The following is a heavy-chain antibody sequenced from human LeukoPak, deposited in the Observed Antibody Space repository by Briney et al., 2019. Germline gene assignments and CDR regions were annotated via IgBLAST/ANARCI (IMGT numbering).Heavy chain of an antibody. V-gene: IGHV3-49*04. J-gene: IGHJ4*02. CDR2: IRSKAYGGTT. CDR1: GFTFGDYA. CDR3: TSGYDFWSGYYPPVDY. Sequence: PGGSLRLSCTASGFTFGDYAMSWVRQAPGKGLEWVGFIRSKAYGGTTEYAASVKGRFTISRDDSKSIAYLQMNSLKTEDTAGYYCTSGYDFWSGYYPPVDYWGQGTLVTVSS. D-gene: IGHD3-3*01.